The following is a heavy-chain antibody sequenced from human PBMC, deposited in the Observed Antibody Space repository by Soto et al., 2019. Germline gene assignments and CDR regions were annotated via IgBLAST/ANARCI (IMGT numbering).Heavy chain of an antibody. CDR1: GGSISSYY. J-gene: IGHJ6*02. CDR3: ARDTRNYDYVWGSYRSQDYYYYGMDV. CDR2: IYYSGST. D-gene: IGHD3-16*02. V-gene: IGHV4-59*01. Sequence: SETLSLSCTVSGGSISSYYWSWIRQPPGKGLEWIGYIYYSGSTNYNPSLKSRVTISVDTSKNQFSLKLSSVTAADTAVYYCARDTRNYDYVWGSYRSQDYYYYGMDVWGQGTTVTV.